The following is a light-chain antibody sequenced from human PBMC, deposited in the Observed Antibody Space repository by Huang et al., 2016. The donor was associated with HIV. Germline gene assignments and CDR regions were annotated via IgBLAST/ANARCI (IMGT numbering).Light chain of an antibody. V-gene: IGKV1-33*01. CDR3: QQYATLPYT. Sequence: DIQVTQSPSSLSASVGDRVTLTCQASQDITDYLNWYQQTPGKAPKLLTSDASNLASWVPSSFSGTRSATDFTLTITSLQPEDIATYYCQQYATLPYTFGQGTKLEI. J-gene: IGKJ2*01. CDR2: DAS. CDR1: QDITDY.